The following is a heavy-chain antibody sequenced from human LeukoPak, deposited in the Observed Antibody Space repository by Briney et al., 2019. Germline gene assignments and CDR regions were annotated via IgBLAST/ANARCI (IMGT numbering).Heavy chain of an antibody. CDR2: INPNSGGT. D-gene: IGHD4-23*01. CDR3: ARDLGDYGGNSGAFDI. Sequence: ASVKVSCKASGYTFTGYYMHWVRQAPGQGLEWMGWINPNSGGTNYAQKFQGRVTMTRDTSISTAYMELSRLRSDDTAVYYCARDLGDYGGNSGAFDIWGQGTMVTVSS. CDR1: GYTFTGYY. J-gene: IGHJ3*02. V-gene: IGHV1-2*02.